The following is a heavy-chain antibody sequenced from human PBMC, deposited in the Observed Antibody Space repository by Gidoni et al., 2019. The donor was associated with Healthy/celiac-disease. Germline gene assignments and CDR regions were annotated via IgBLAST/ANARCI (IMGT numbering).Heavy chain of an antibody. V-gene: IGHV1-8*01. Sequence: QVQLVQSGAEVKKPGASVKVSCKASGYTFTSYDINWVRQATGQGLEWMGWMNPNSGNTGYAQKFQGRVTMTRNTSISTAYMELSSLRSEDTAVYYCARGSSIVVVPAATYEYYYYYGMDVWGQGTTVTVSS. CDR2: MNPNSGNT. J-gene: IGHJ6*02. CDR1: GYTFTSYD. CDR3: ARGSSIVVVPAATYEYYYYYGMDV. D-gene: IGHD2-2*01.